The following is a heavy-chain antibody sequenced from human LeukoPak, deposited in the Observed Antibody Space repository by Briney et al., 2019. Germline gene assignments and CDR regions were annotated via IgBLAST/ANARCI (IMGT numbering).Heavy chain of an antibody. CDR1: GFTFSSYE. J-gene: IGHJ4*02. Sequence: GGSLRLSCAASGFTFSSYEMNWVRQAPGKGLEWVSYISGSGSTKYYADSVKGRFTISRDNAKNSLYLQMNSLRVEDTAVYYCATFVAVALDYWGRGTLVTVSS. CDR2: ISGSGSTK. CDR3: ATFVAVALDY. V-gene: IGHV3-48*03. D-gene: IGHD6-19*01.